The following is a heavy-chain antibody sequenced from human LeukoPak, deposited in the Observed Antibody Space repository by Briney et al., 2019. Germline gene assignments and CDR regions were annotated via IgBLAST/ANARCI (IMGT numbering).Heavy chain of an antibody. CDR2: ITSSSSYT. CDR1: GFRFSDYY. V-gene: IGHV3-11*05. CDR3: ARDVWDTSSYHYHGMDV. J-gene: IGHJ6*02. D-gene: IGHD2-8*01. Sequence: GGSLRLSCAASGFRFSDYYVSWIRQAPGKGLEWISYITSSSSYTIYADSVKGRFTISRDNAKKSLYLQMNSLRAEDTAVYYCARDVWDTSSYHYHGMDVWGQGTTVTVSS.